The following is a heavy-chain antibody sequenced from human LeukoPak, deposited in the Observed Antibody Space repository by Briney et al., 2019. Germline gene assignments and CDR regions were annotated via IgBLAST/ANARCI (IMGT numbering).Heavy chain of an antibody. CDR2: ISGSGGST. Sequence: PGGSLRLSCAASGFTFSSYAMGWVRQAPGKGLEWVSAISGSGGSTYYADSVKGRFTISRDNSKNTLYLQMNSLRAEDTAVYYCAKDRELRYFDWLPMFDYWGQGTLVTVSS. D-gene: IGHD3-9*01. V-gene: IGHV3-23*01. CDR3: AKDRELRYFDWLPMFDY. CDR1: GFTFSSYA. J-gene: IGHJ4*02.